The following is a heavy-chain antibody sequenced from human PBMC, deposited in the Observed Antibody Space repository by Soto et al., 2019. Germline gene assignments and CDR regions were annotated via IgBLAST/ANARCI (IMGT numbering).Heavy chain of an antibody. CDR2: IDLDDDK. V-gene: IGHV2-70*01. CDR3: ARTRAWFDSSSWYVVPYYYGRDG. CDR1: GFSLSTSGMC. J-gene: IGHJ6*02. D-gene: IGHD6-13*01. Sequence: SGPTLVNPTQTLTLTCTFSGFSLSTSGMCVSWIRQPPGKALEWLAFIDLDDDKYYSTSLKTRLTISKDTSKNQVVLTMTNMDPVDTSTYYCARTRAWFDSSSWYVVPYYYGRDGWGQRTTVTVSS.